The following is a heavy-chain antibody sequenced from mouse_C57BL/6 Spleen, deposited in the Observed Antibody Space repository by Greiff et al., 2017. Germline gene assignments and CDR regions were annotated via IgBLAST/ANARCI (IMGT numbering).Heavy chain of an antibody. CDR1: GYAFTNYL. D-gene: IGHD1-1*01. V-gene: IGHV1-54*01. J-gene: IGHJ3*01. CDR3: ARNDGSPFAY. Sequence: QVQLQQSGAELVRPGTSVKVSCKASGYAFTNYLIEWVKQRPGQGLEWIGVINPGSGGTNYNEKFKGKATLTADKSSSTAYMQLSSLTSEDSAVYFCARNDGSPFAYWGQGTLGTVSA. CDR2: INPGSGGT.